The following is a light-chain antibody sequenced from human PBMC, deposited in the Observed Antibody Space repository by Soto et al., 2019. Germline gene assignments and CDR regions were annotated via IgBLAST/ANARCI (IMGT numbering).Light chain of an antibody. V-gene: IGKV3-20*01. CDR3: QRYGSSPGVT. CDR1: QSVSSSS. Sequence: EIVLTQSPGTLSLSPGERATLSCRASQSVSSSSLAWYQQKPGQATRLLIYGASSRATGTPDRFSGSGSGTDFTLTISRLEPEDFAVYYCQRYGSSPGVTFGGGTKVEIK. J-gene: IGKJ4*01. CDR2: GAS.